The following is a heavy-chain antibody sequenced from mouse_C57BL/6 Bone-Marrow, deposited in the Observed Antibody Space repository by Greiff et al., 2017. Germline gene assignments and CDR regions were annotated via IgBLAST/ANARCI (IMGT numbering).Heavy chain of an antibody. CDR2: IYPRSGNT. CDR1: GYTFTSYG. CDR3: ARNFRFAY. Sequence: QVHVKQSGAELARPGASVKLSCKASGYTFTSYGISWVKQRTGQGLEWIGEIYPRSGNTYYNEKFKGKATLTADKSPSTAYMELRSLTSEDSAVYFCARNFRFAYWGQGTLVTVSA. V-gene: IGHV1-81*01. J-gene: IGHJ3*01.